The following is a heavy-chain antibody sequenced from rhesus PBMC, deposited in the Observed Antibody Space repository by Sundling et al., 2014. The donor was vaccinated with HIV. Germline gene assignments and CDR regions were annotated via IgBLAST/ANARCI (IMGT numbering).Heavy chain of an antibody. CDR2: IYWDDNK. CDR3: ARALGIYRHFDS. J-gene: IGHJ4*01. CDR1: GFSLTTSGMG. V-gene: IGHV2S1*01. D-gene: IGHD5-12*01. Sequence: QVTLKESGPALVKPTQTLTLTCTFSGFSLTTSGMGVGWIRQSPGKALEWLATIYWDDNKFYNTSLKNRLTISKDTSKNQVVLTLSNMDPVDTATYYCARALGIYRHFDSWGQGVLVTVSS.